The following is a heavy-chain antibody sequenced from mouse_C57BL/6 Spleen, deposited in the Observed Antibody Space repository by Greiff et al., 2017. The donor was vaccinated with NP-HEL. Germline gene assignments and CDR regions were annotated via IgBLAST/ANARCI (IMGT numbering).Heavy chain of an antibody. D-gene: IGHD2-3*01. J-gene: IGHJ1*03. Sequence: VQLKQSGAELVKPGASVKLSCTASGFNIKDYYMHWVKQRTEQGLEWIRRIDPEDGETKYAPKFQGKATITADTSSNTAYLQLSSLTSEDTAVYYCASQDGYYRYFDVWGTGTTVTVSS. V-gene: IGHV14-2*01. CDR2: IDPEDGET. CDR3: ASQDGYYRYFDV. CDR1: GFNIKDYY.